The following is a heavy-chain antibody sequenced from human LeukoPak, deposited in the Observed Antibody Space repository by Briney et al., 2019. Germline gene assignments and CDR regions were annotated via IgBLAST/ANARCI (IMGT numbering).Heavy chain of an antibody. D-gene: IGHD1-26*01. CDR2: INHSGST. CDR1: GGSFSGYY. V-gene: IGHV4-34*01. CDR3: ARDRSGSYYHYFDY. Sequence: SETLSLTCAVYGGSFSGYYWSWIRQPPGKGLEWIGEINHSGSTNYNPSLKSRVTMSVDTSKNQFSLKLSSVTAADTAVYYCARDRSGSYYHYFDYWGQGTLVTVSS. J-gene: IGHJ4*02.